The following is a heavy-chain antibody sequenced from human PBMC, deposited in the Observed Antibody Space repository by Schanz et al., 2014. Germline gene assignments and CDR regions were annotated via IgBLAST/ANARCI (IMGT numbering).Heavy chain of an antibody. CDR2: INSVGSNT. V-gene: IGHV3-74*01. CDR1: GFTFSSHW. D-gene: IGHD3-10*01. J-gene: IGHJ6*03. CDR3: AKGSRSGSKVMDV. Sequence: EVQLVQSGGGLVQPGGSLRLSCAASGFTFSSHWMHWVRQDPGKGLVWVARINSVGSNTDYADSVTGRFTISRDNAKNTLYLQMNSLRAEDTALYYCAKGSRSGSKVMDVWGKGTTVTVSS.